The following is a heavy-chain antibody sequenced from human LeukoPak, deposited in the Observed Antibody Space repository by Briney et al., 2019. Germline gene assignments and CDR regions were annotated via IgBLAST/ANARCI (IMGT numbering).Heavy chain of an antibody. D-gene: IGHD1-7*01. Sequence: SQTLSLTCPVSGGSISIYYWSWIRQPPGKGLEWIGYIYFSGSTNYNPSLKSRVTISVDTSKNHFSLKLSSVTAADTAMYYCAKALTGTTCAFEMWGQGTMVTVSS. CDR2: IYFSGST. V-gene: IGHV4-59*01. J-gene: IGHJ3*02. CDR3: AKALTGTTCAFEM. CDR1: GGSISIYY.